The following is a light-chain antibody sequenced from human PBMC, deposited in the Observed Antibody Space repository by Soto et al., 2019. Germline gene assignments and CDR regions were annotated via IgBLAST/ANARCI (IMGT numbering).Light chain of an antibody. Sequence: TQSPATLSVSPGERATLSCRAGQGVTTNFAWYQQKSGQSPRLLIYDVSIRATGVPARFSATGSETDFTLTISGLQSEDSAVYFCQQYNNWPFSFGQGTRLEIK. J-gene: IGKJ5*01. CDR1: QGVTTN. CDR3: QQYNNWPFS. CDR2: DVS. V-gene: IGKV3-15*01.